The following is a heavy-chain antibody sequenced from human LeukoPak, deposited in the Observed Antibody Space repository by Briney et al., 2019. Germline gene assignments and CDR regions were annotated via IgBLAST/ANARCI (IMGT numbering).Heavy chain of an antibody. Sequence: GGSLRLSCAASESSVGSNYMTWVRQAPGKGLEWVSLIYSGGSTYYADSVKGRFTISRDNAKNSLYLQMNSLRAEDTAVYYCARVAWTVTTSPCLDYWGQGTLVTVSS. D-gene: IGHD4-17*01. CDR2: IYSGGST. CDR3: ARVAWTVTTSPCLDY. CDR1: ESSVGSNY. J-gene: IGHJ4*02. V-gene: IGHV3-66*01.